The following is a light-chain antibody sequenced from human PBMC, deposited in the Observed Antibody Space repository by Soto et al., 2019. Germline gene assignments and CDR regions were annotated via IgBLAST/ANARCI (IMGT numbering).Light chain of an antibody. CDR3: QQYGSSPRIT. V-gene: IGKV3-20*01. CDR1: QSVSSSY. J-gene: IGKJ5*01. Sequence: IVLTQSPPTLSFSPLEIATLSCRASQSVSSSYLAWYQQKPGQAPRLLIYGASSRATGIPDRFSGSGSGTDFTLTISRLEPEHFAVYYCQQYGSSPRITFGQGTRLEI. CDR2: GAS.